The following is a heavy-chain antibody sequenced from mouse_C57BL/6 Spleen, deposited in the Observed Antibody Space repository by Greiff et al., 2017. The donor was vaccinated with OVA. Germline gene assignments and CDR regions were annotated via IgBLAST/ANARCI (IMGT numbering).Heavy chain of an antibody. CDR1: GFNIKDDY. V-gene: IGHV14-4*01. J-gene: IGHJ3*01. Sequence: EVQLQQSGAELVRPGASVKLSCTASGFNIKDDYMHWVKQRPEQGLEWIGWIDPENGDTEYASKFQGKATITADPSSNTAYLQLSSLTSEDTAVYYCTTGYYGTEGFAYWGQGTLVTVSA. D-gene: IGHD1-1*01. CDR2: IDPENGDT. CDR3: TTGYYGTEGFAY.